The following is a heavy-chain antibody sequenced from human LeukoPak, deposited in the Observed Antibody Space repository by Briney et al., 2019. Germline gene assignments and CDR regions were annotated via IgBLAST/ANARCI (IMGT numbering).Heavy chain of an antibody. Sequence: SETLSLTCTVSGGSISSGGYYWSWIRQHPGKGLEWIGYIYYSGSTYYNPSLKSRVTISVDTSKSQFSLKLSSVTAADTAVYYCARENDSSGYYPFWGQGTLVTVSS. V-gene: IGHV4-31*03. J-gene: IGHJ4*02. D-gene: IGHD3-22*01. CDR1: GGSISSGGYY. CDR3: ARENDSSGYYPF. CDR2: IYYSGST.